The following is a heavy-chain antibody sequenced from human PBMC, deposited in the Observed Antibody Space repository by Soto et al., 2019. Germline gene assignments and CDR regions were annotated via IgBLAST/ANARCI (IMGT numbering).Heavy chain of an antibody. CDR1: GGTFRSYV. J-gene: IGHJ4*02. CDR2: IIPMYGTT. CDR3: ARIGTLDWIDDY. Sequence: QVQLVQSGAEVKKPGSSVKVSCKASGGTFRSYVTSWVRQAPRQGLEWLGGIIPMYGTTYYAQTFQGRVTISADESTSTAFMELSSLRSEDTAVYYCARIGTLDWIDDYWGQGTLVTVSS. V-gene: IGHV1-69*12. D-gene: IGHD1-1*01.